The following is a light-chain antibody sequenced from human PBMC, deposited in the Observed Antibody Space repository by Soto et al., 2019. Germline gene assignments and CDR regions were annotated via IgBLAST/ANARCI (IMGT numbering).Light chain of an antibody. CDR1: HDISNF. Sequence: DIRVTPSPSSLSASIGDRVTITCRASHDISNFLAWFQQKPGKAPKSLISAASSLQSGVPSKFSGSGSGTDFTLTISSLQPEDSATYYCQHYKNYPVTFGQGTRLEIK. CDR3: QHYKNYPVT. V-gene: IGKV1-16*02. CDR2: AAS. J-gene: IGKJ5*01.